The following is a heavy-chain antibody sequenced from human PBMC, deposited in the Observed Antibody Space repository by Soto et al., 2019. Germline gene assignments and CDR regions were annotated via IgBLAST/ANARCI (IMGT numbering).Heavy chain of an antibody. D-gene: IGHD3-22*01. CDR1: GFTFSSYS. CDR3: ARRFSMIGYGMDV. V-gene: IGHV3-48*02. J-gene: IGHJ6*02. CDR2: ISSSSSTI. Sequence: EVQLVESGGGLVQPGGSLRLSCAASGFTFSSYSMNWVRQAPGKGLEWISYISSSSSTIFYADSVKGRFTISRDSAKNSLYLQMNSLRDEDTAVYFCARRFSMIGYGMDVWGQGTTVTVSS.